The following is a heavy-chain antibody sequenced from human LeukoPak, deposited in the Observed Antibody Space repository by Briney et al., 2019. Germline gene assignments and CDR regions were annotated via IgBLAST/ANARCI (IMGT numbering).Heavy chain of an antibody. CDR3: ARQVGVVKDPWWFDP. CDR1: GFPFSDHY. CDR2: IDYDGTGM. D-gene: IGHD3-3*01. J-gene: IGHJ5*02. Sequence: GGSLRLSCAASGFPFSDHYMIWIRQAPGKGLEWVSYIDYDGTGMSYTDSVKGRFTISRDNANNTLYLQMSSLRAEDTAVYYCARQVGVVKDPWWFDPWGQGTLVTVSS. V-gene: IGHV3-11*04.